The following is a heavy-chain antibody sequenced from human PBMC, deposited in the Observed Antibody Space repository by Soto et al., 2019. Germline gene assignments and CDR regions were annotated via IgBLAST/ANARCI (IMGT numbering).Heavy chain of an antibody. J-gene: IGHJ4*02. CDR1: GGSISSYY. V-gene: IGHV4-59*01. CDR3: ARSRGWLQLKAYFDY. CDR2: IYYSGST. Sequence: ETLSLTCTVSGGSISSYYWSWIRQPPGKGLEWIGYIYYSGSTNYNPSLKSRVTISVDTSKNQFSLKLSSVTAADTAVYYCARSRGWLQLKAYFDYWGQGTLVTVSS. D-gene: IGHD5-12*01.